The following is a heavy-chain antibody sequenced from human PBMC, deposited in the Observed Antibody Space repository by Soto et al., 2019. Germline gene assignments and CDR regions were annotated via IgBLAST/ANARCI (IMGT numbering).Heavy chain of an antibody. V-gene: IGHV3-30-3*01. CDR3: ARALGYSSSRHDPLDI. Sequence: GGSLRLSCAASGFTFSSYAMHWVRQAPGKGLEWVAVISYDGSNKYYADSVKGRFTISRDNSKNTLYLQMNSLRAEDTAVYYCARALGYSSSRHDPLDIWGQGTMITVSS. CDR2: ISYDGSNK. D-gene: IGHD6-13*01. J-gene: IGHJ3*02. CDR1: GFTFSSYA.